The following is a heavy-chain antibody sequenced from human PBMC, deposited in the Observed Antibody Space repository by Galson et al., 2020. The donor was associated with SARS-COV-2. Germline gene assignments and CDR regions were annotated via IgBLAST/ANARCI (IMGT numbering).Heavy chain of an antibody. V-gene: IGHV3-66*02. CDR1: VFTVSSNY. CDR3: ARDPPPGGGTYYYVDDY. Sequence: GGSLRLSCAASVFTVSSNYMSWVRQAPGKGLEWVSVIYSGGSTYYADSVKGRFTISRDNSKNTLYLQMNSLRAEDTAVYYCARDPPPGGGTYYYVDDYWGQGTLVTVSS. D-gene: IGHD3-10*02. J-gene: IGHJ4*02. CDR2: IYSGGST.